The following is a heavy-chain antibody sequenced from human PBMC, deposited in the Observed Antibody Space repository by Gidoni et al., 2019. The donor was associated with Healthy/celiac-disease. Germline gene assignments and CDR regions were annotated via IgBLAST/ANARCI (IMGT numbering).Heavy chain of an antibody. V-gene: IGHV3-30*04. Sequence: QVQLVESGGGVVQPGRSLRLSCAASGFTFSSYAMHWVRQAPGKGLEWVAVIAYDGSNKYYADSVKGRFTISRDNSKNTLYLQMNSLRAEDTAVYYCARGHPSPDSREYYYGMDVWGQGTTVTVSS. CDR2: IAYDGSNK. CDR3: ARGHPSPDSREYYYGMDV. CDR1: GFTFSSYA. D-gene: IGHD3-22*01. J-gene: IGHJ6*02.